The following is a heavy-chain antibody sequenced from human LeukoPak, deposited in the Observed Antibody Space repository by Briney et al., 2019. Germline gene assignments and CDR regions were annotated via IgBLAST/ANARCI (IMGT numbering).Heavy chain of an antibody. V-gene: IGHV4-30-4*01. CDR2: IYYSGST. Sequence: SETLSLTCTVSGGSISSGDYYWSWIRQPLGKGLEWIGYIYYSGSTYYNPSLKSRVTISVDTSKNQFSLKLSSVTAADTAVYYCARYTVTTIGFDPWGQGTLVTVSS. J-gene: IGHJ5*02. D-gene: IGHD4-17*01. CDR3: ARYTVTTIGFDP. CDR1: GGSISSGDYY.